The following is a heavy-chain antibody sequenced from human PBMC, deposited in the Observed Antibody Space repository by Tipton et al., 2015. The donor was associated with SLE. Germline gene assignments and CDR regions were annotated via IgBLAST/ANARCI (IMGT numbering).Heavy chain of an antibody. J-gene: IGHJ4*02. CDR1: GSSFSTFN. V-gene: IGHV3-33*08. D-gene: IGHD2-8*01. CDR3: ARDNNGDVDY. CDR2: IRYDGSNK. Sequence: SLRLSCAASGSSFSTFNMNWVRQAPGKGLEWVAFIRYDGSNKYYADSVKGRFTISRDNSKNTLYLQMNSLRAEDTAVYYCARDNNGDVDYWGQGTLVTVSS.